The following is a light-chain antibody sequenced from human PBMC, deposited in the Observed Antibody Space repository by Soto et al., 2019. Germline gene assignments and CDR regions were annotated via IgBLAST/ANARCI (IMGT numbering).Light chain of an antibody. Sequence: DIQMTQSPSSLSASVGARVTITCRASQSITRFLNWYQQKPGKAPNLLIYAASSLESGVPSRFSGSVSGTDFTLTISSLQPEDFATYYCQQNYSPPPITFGQGIRLEIK. CDR1: QSITRF. J-gene: IGKJ5*01. CDR3: QQNYSPPPIT. V-gene: IGKV1-39*01. CDR2: AAS.